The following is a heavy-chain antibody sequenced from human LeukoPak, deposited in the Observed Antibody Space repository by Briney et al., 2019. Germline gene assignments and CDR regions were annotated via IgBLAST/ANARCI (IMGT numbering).Heavy chain of an antibody. D-gene: IGHD1-26*01. CDR1: GGSISSYY. Sequence: SETLSLTCTVSGGSISSYYWSWIRQPAGKGLEWIGRIYTSGSTNYNPSLKSRGTMSVDTSKNQFSLKLSSVTVADTAVYYCARAWPPYSGSYGPGSFDIWGQGTMVTVSS. CDR2: IYTSGST. V-gene: IGHV4-4*07. J-gene: IGHJ3*02. CDR3: ARAWPPYSGSYGPGSFDI.